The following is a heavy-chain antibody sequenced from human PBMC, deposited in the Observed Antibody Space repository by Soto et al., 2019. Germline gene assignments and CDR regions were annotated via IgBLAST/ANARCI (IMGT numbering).Heavy chain of an antibody. CDR1: GDSVSRYY. Sequence: SETLSLTCPVSGDSVSRYYWSWIRQPPGKGLEWIGYIYYSGSTNYNPSLKSRVTISVDTSKNQFSLKLSSVTAADTAVYYCARDPPFYDFWSGYWDCNFDYWGQGTLVTVSS. D-gene: IGHD3-3*01. V-gene: IGHV4-59*02. CDR3: ARDPPFYDFWSGYWDCNFDY. J-gene: IGHJ4*02. CDR2: IYYSGST.